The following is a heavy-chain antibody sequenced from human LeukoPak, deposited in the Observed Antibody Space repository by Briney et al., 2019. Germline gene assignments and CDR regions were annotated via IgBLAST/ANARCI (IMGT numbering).Heavy chain of an antibody. CDR3: AREGGPYRPLDY. J-gene: IGHJ4*02. CDR2: VNLQGST. Sequence: PSETLSLTCGVSGGSITNTNYWTWVRQPPGKGLEWIGEVNLQGSTNYNPSLMGRVAISVDTSENHVSLQLTSVTAADTAVYYCAREGGPYRPLDYSGQGTLVTVSS. CDR1: GGSITNTNY. V-gene: IGHV4-4*02.